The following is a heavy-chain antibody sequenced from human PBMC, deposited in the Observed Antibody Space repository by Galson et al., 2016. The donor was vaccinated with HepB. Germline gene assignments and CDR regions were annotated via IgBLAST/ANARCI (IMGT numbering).Heavy chain of an antibody. V-gene: IGHV4-4*07. CDR2: IYTSGTT. CDR1: GGSISGYY. D-gene: IGHD3-9*01. Sequence: SETLSLTCTVSGGSISGYYWSWIRQPAGKGLEWIGRIYTSGTTNYNPSLKSRVTMSLDTSKNQFSLRLSSVTAADTAVYYCARERSYNILTGRRNPIQNWFDPWGQGTLVTVSS. CDR3: ARERSYNILTGRRNPIQNWFDP. J-gene: IGHJ5*02.